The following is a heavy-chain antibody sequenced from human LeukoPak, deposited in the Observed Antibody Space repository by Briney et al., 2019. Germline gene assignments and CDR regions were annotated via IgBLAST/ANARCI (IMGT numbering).Heavy chain of an antibody. Sequence: PGGSLRLSCAASGFTFDDYGMSGVRQAPGKGLEWVSGINWNGGSTGYADSVKGRFTISRDNAKNALYLQMNSLRAEDTALYYCARDVVPAAGLDYWGQGTLVTVSS. D-gene: IGHD2-2*01. J-gene: IGHJ4*02. CDR2: INWNGGST. V-gene: IGHV3-20*04. CDR1: GFTFDDYG. CDR3: ARDVVPAAGLDY.